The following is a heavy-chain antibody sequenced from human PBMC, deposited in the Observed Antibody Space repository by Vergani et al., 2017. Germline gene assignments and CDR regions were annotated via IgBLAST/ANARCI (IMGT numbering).Heavy chain of an antibody. CDR1: GYTFTSYG. D-gene: IGHD2-2*01. V-gene: IGHV1-18*04. CDR2: ISVYNGNT. J-gene: IGHJ6*02. Sequence: QVQLVQSGAEVKKPGASVKVSCKVSGYTFTSYGISWVRQAPGQGLEWMGWISVYNGNTNYAQKLQGRVTMTTDTSTSTAYMELRSLRSDDTAVYYCARDPDIVVVPAAPYYYYYYGMDVWGQGTTVTVSS. CDR3: ARDPDIVVVPAAPYYYYYYGMDV.